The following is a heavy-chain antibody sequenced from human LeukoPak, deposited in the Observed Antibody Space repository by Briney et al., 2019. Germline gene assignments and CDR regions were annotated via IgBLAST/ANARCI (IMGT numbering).Heavy chain of an antibody. J-gene: IGHJ4*02. V-gene: IGHV3-30*02. CDR1: GFTFSSFD. Sequence: PGGSLRLSCAPSGFTFSSFDMHWVRQPPDKGLEWVAFIKFDGSQKYYADSVRGRFTVSRYNSRNMLYLQLDSLRDDDTAVYFCAGRLPDSGSYSPDYWGQGTLVTVSS. CDR3: AGRLPDSGSYSPDY. D-gene: IGHD3-10*01. CDR2: IKFDGSQK.